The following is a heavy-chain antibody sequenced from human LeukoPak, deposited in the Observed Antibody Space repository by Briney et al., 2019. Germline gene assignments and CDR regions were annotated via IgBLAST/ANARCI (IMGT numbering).Heavy chain of an antibody. Sequence: GWSLGLSCAASGLTPSRYEMNGVGQAPGKGREGISCIRGSGTATHSEDSVKARFTISRDNAKNSLYLLMNSLGVEDTAVYYCATYCAGNCYQGMDVWGRGTTVTVSS. CDR2: IRGSGTAT. D-gene: IGHD2-21*02. V-gene: IGHV3-48*03. J-gene: IGHJ6*02. CDR3: ATYCAGNCYQGMDV. CDR1: GLTPSRYE.